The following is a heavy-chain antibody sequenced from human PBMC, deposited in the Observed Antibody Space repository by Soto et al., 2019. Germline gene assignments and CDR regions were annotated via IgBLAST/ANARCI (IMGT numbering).Heavy chain of an antibody. Sequence: PGESLKISCKGSGYRFTNFWIGCVRQMPGKGLEWMGIIYPDDSDTRYSPSFQGQVTISADKSISTAYVQWSRLKASDTAMYYCARGNGYNVYDAFDMWGQGTMVTVSS. CDR2: IYPDDSDT. V-gene: IGHV5-51*01. D-gene: IGHD2-2*02. J-gene: IGHJ3*02. CDR3: ARGNGYNVYDAFDM. CDR1: GYRFTNFW.